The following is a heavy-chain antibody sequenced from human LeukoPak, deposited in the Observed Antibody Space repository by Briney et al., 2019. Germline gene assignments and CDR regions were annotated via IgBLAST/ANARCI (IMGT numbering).Heavy chain of an antibody. Sequence: GGSLRLSCAASGFTFSSYSMTWVRQAPGKGLEWVANIKQDGSEKYYVGSLKGRFTISRDNAKNSLYLQMNSLRAEDTAVYYCARNYYDSSGYYVYWGQGTLVTVSS. D-gene: IGHD3-22*01. J-gene: IGHJ4*02. CDR3: ARNYYDSSGYYVY. V-gene: IGHV3-7*01. CDR2: IKQDGSEK. CDR1: GFTFSSYS.